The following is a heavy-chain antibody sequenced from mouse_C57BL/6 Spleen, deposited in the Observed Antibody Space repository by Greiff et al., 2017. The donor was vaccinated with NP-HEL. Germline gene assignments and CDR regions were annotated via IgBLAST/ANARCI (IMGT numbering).Heavy chain of an antibody. J-gene: IGHJ4*01. D-gene: IGHD2-4*01. CDR1: GFTFSSYG. V-gene: IGHV5-6*02. CDR2: ISSGGSYT. CDR3: ARHIYYDYYDYAMDY. Sequence: DVMLVESGGDLVKPGGSLKLSCAASGFTFSSYGMSWVRQTPDKRLEWVATISSGGSYTYYPDSVKGRFTISRDNAKNTLYLQMSSLKSEDTAMYYCARHIYYDYYDYAMDYWGQGTSVTVSS.